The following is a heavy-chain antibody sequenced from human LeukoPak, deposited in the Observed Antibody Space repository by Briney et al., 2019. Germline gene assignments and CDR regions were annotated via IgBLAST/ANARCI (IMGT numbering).Heavy chain of an antibody. CDR3: AKAPYLSSGS. Sequence: PSETLSLTCAVYGGSFRDYYWSWIRRPPGKGLEWIGEINHSGSTNYNPSLKSRVTISLDTSQNQFSLKLTSVTAADTAVYYCAKAPYLSSGSWGQGILVAVSS. CDR1: GGSFRDYY. V-gene: IGHV4-34*01. D-gene: IGHD3-22*01. CDR2: INHSGST. J-gene: IGHJ3*01.